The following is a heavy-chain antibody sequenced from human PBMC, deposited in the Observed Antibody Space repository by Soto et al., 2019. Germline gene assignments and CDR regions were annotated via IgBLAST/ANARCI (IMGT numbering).Heavy chain of an antibody. D-gene: IGHD6-19*01. Sequence: QVQLVQSGAEVKKPGSSVKVCCKASRGTFSSYAISWVRQAPGQGLEWMGGIIPIFGTANYAQKFQGRVTITADESTSTAYMELSSLRSEDTAVYYCARERYSSGWTELHYWGQGTLVTVTS. CDR3: ARERYSSGWTELHY. CDR1: RGTFSSYA. CDR2: IIPIFGTA. V-gene: IGHV1-69*01. J-gene: IGHJ4*02.